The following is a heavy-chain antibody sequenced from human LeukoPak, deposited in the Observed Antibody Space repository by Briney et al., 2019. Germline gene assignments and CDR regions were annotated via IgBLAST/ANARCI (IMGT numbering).Heavy chain of an antibody. CDR3: ARDRDYYDSSGYLRGAFDI. CDR2: MNPNSGNT. J-gene: IGHJ3*02. CDR1: GYTFTSQD. D-gene: IGHD3-22*01. V-gene: IGHV1-8*03. Sequence: ASVKVSCKASGYTFTSQDINWVRQATGQGLEWMGWMNPNSGNTGYAQKFQGRVTITRNTSISTAYMELSSLRSEDTAVYYCARDRDYYDSSGYLRGAFDIWGQGTMVTVSS.